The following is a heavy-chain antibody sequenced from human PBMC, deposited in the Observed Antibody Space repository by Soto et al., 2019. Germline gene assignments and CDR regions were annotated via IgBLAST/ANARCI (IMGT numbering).Heavy chain of an antibody. V-gene: IGHV4-4*02. CDR1: GVSISSGNW. J-gene: IGHJ4*02. CDR3: ARLVYDTRLNNMYFDF. D-gene: IGHD3-22*01. Sequence: QVKLQESGPGLATPSGTLSLTCAVSGVSISSGNWWTWVRQSPQRGLEYIGEIFHDGTANYYPSFERRVAISVDTSNNQFSLNLTSVTAADTAIYFCARLVYDTRLNNMYFDFWGQGTLVTVSS. CDR2: IFHDGTA.